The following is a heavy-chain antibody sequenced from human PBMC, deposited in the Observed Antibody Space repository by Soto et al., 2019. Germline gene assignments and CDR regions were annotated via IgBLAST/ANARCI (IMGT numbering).Heavy chain of an antibody. D-gene: IGHD3-3*01. CDR3: ARGPTRSGYFQH. V-gene: IGHV1-69*02. J-gene: IGHJ1*01. CDR1: GGTFSSYT. Sequence: QVQLVQSGAEVKKPGSSVKVSCKASGGTFSSYTISWVRQAPGQGLEWMGRIIPILGIANYAKKFQGRVTITADKSTSTAYMELSSMRSEDTAVYYCARGPTRSGYFQHWGQGTMVTVSS. CDR2: IIPILGIA.